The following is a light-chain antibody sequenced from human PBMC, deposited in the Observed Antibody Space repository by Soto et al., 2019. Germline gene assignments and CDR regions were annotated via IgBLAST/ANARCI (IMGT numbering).Light chain of an antibody. Sequence: EIMMTQSPGTLSASPGERATLSCRASQSVSSNLAWYQQKPGQAPRLLIYAVSTRATGIPARFSGSGSGTEFPLTISILQYEDFAVYYCQQYNKWPLTFGQGTKVEIK. CDR3: QQYNKWPLT. CDR2: AVS. J-gene: IGKJ1*01. V-gene: IGKV3-15*01. CDR1: QSVSSN.